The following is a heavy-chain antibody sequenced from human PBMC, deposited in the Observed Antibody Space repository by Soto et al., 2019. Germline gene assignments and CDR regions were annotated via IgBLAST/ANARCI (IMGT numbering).Heavy chain of an antibody. V-gene: IGHV4-38-2*01. CDR1: GYSISSGYY. Sequence: SETLSLTCAVSGYSISSGYYWGWIRQPPGKGLEWIGSIYHGGSTYYNPSLKSRVAISVDTSKNQFSLKLSSVTAADTAVYYCARVAYYYDSSGYADAFDIWGQGTMVTVSS. CDR2: IYHGGST. D-gene: IGHD3-22*01. J-gene: IGHJ3*02. CDR3: ARVAYYYDSSGYADAFDI.